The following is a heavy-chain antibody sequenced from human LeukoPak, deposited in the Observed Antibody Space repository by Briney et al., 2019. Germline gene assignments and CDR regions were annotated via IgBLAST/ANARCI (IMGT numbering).Heavy chain of an antibody. Sequence: GESLKISCKGSGYSFTSYWIGWVRQMPGKGLEWMGIIYPGDSDTRYSPSFQGQVTISADKSISTAYLQWSSLKASDTAMYYCATVYCSGGSCYDTYFDYWGQGTLVTVSS. CDR3: ATVYCSGGSCYDTYFDY. V-gene: IGHV5-51*01. D-gene: IGHD2-15*01. CDR2: IYPGDSDT. CDR1: GYSFTSYW. J-gene: IGHJ4*02.